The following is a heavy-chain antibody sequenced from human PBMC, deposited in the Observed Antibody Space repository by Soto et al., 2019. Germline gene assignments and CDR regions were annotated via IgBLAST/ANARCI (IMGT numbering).Heavy chain of an antibody. CDR3: ARDQGMITFGGVIAQAGMDV. Sequence: QVQLVESGGGVVQPGRSLRLSCAASGFTFSSYAMHWVRQAPGKGLEWVAVISYDGSNKYYADSVKGRFTISRDNSKNTLYLQMNSLRAEDTAVYYCARDQGMITFGGVIAQAGMDVWGQGTTVTVSS. J-gene: IGHJ6*02. V-gene: IGHV3-30-3*01. D-gene: IGHD3-16*02. CDR1: GFTFSSYA. CDR2: ISYDGSNK.